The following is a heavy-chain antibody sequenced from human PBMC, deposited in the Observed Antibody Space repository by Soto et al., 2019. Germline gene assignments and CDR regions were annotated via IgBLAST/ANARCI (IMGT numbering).Heavy chain of an antibody. CDR1: GGSISSESYF. J-gene: IGHJ6*03. Sequence: SETLSLTCTVSGGSISSESYFWGWVRQPSGKGLEWVGSIYYSGSTYYNPSLKSRVTLSVDTSKNQFSLKLSSVTAADTAVYYCARHTTDYGDYSPLGYYYYYMDVWGKGTTVTVS. V-gene: IGHV4-39*01. CDR2: IYYSGST. D-gene: IGHD4-17*01. CDR3: ARHTTDYGDYSPLGYYYYYMDV.